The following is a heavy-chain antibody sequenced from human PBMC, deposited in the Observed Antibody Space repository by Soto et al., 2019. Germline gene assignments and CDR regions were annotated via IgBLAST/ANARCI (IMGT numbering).Heavy chain of an antibody. V-gene: IGHV3-21*01. D-gene: IGHD6-25*01. CDR3: ARDDGYNHYFDY. Sequence: PGGSLRLSCAASGFTFSSYSMNWVRQAPGKGLEWVSSISSSSSYIYYADSVKGRFTISRDNAKNSLYLQMNSLRAEDTAVYYCARDDGYNHYFDYWGQGTLVTVSS. J-gene: IGHJ4*02. CDR1: GFTFSSYS. CDR2: ISSSSSYI.